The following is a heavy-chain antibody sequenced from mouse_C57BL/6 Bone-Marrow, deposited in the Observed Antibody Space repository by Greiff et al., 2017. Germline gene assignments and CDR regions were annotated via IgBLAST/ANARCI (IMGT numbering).Heavy chain of an antibody. CDR3: ARSGPLGRSFDY. V-gene: IGHV1-55*01. Sequence: VKLQQPGAELVKPGASVKMSCKASGYTFTSYWLTWVKQRPGQGLEWIGDIYPTSGRTNYTEKFKSKAILTVDTSTNTAYMQLSSLTSEDSAVFYCARSGPLGRSFDYWGQGTTLTVSS. J-gene: IGHJ2*01. CDR2: IYPTSGRT. D-gene: IGHD4-1*01. CDR1: GYTFTSYW.